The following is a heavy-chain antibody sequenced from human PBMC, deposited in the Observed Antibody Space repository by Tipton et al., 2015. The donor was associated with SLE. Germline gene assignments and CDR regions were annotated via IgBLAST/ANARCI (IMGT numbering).Heavy chain of an antibody. CDR3: AREEANYYDSSHAFDI. D-gene: IGHD3-22*01. J-gene: IGHJ3*02. CDR1: GYSISSGYY. Sequence: TLSLTCTVSGYSISSGYYWSWIRQPPGKGLEWIGYIYYSGSTNYNPSLKSRVTISVDTSKNQFSLKLSSVTAADTAVYYCAREEANYYDSSHAFDIWGQGTMVTVSS. V-gene: IGHV4-61*01. CDR2: IYYSGST.